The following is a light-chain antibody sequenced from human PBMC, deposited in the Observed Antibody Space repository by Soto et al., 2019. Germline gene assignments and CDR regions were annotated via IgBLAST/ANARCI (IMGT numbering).Light chain of an antibody. J-gene: IGLJ1*01. CDR2: NNN. Sequence: QSVLTQPPSASGTPGQRVTNSCSGSSSNIGSNTVNWYQQLPGTAPKLLLDNNNQRPSGVPDRFSGSKSGTSASLAISGLQSEDEADYYCAAWDDSLNGLVFGTGTKVTVL. CDR1: SSNIGSNT. CDR3: AAWDDSLNGLV. V-gene: IGLV1-44*01.